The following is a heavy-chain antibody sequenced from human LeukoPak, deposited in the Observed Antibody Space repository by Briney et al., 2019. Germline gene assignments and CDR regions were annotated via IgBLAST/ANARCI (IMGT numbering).Heavy chain of an antibody. CDR1: GYTFTSYD. J-gene: IGHJ4*02. Sequence: ASVKVSCKASGYTFTSYDINWVRQATGQRLECMGWMNPNSGNTGYAQKFQGRVTMTRNTSISTAYMELSSLRAEDTAVYYCAKRQQLAHYFDYWGQGALVTVSS. V-gene: IGHV1-8*01. CDR3: AKRQQLAHYFDY. CDR2: MNPNSGNT. D-gene: IGHD6-13*01.